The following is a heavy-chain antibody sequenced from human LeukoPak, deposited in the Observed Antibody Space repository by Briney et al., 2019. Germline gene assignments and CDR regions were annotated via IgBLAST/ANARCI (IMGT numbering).Heavy chain of an antibody. CDR1: GGTFSSYA. J-gene: IGHJ6*04. D-gene: IGHD2-2*01. V-gene: IGHV1-69*13. CDR2: IIPIFGTA. CDR3: ARKVPAAMYGMDV. Sequence: GASVKVSCKASGGTFSSYAISWVRQAPGQGLEWMGGIIPIFGTADYAQKFQGRVTITADESTSTAYMELSGLRSEDTAVYYCARKVPAAMYGMDVWGKGTTVTVSS.